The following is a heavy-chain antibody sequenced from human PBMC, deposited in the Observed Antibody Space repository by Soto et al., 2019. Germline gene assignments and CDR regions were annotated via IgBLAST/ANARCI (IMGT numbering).Heavy chain of an antibody. CDR1: GGSVTNSSYY. CDR2: VYYGGRS. J-gene: IGHJ4*02. Sequence: PSETLSLTCTVSGGSVTNSSYYWGWIRQSPGKGVEWIGSVYYGGRSYSKSSVKSRVTISVETSKNRFSLSLNSVTASDTAVYFCVSQRTTVPRQAYYKYWGPGALVT. CDR3: VSQRTTVPRQAYYKY. D-gene: IGHD4-17*01. V-gene: IGHV4-39*01.